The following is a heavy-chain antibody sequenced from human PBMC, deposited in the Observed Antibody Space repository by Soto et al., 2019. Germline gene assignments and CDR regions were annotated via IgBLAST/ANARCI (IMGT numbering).Heavy chain of an antibody. J-gene: IGHJ4*02. Sequence: GASVKVSCKASGYTFTSYYMHWVRQAPEQGLEWMGVINPSGGSTTYAQKFQGRVTMTRDTSTSTVYMELSSPRSEDTAMYFCARVDSKHGDFYYWGQGTLVTVAS. CDR1: GYTFTSYY. D-gene: IGHD5-18*01. CDR2: INPSGGST. CDR3: ARVDSKHGDFYY. V-gene: IGHV1-46*01.